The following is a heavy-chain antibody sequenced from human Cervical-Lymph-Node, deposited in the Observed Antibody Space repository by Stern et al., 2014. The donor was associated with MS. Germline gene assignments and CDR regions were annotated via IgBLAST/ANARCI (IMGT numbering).Heavy chain of an antibody. J-gene: IGHJ4*02. CDR1: GFDFRISG. CDR2: IWFDGSNK. V-gene: IGHV3-33*01. D-gene: IGHD6-19*01. Sequence: QVQLVQSGGGVVQPERSLRLSCAASGFDFRISGMQWVRQTPGKGLEWVAVIWFDGSNKNYADSVKGRFTISRDNSKNTLYLQMNSLRAADTAVYYCARVPSGWQTGFDYWGQGTLVTVSS. CDR3: ARVPSGWQTGFDY.